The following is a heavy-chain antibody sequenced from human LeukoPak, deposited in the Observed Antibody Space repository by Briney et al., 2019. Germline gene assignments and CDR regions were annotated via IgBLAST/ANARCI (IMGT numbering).Heavy chain of an antibody. CDR1: GGSISPYF. J-gene: IGHJ5*02. V-gene: IGHV4-59*01. CDR3: ARHGTVTTVWFDP. D-gene: IGHD4-11*01. Sequence: SETLSLTCTVSGGSISPYFWSWIRQPPGRGLEWIGYIYYSGSTTYNPSFKTRVTISVDTSNNQFSLRLTSVTAADTAVYYCARHGTVTTVWFDPWGQGTLVTVSS. CDR2: IYYSGST.